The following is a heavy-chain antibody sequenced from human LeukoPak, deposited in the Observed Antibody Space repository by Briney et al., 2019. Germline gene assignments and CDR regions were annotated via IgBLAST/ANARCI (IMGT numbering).Heavy chain of an antibody. V-gene: IGHV3-33*01. J-gene: IGHJ6*02. D-gene: IGHD2-2*01. CDR2: IWYDGSNK. CDR3: ARDGIVVVPAAMPGHYYYYGMDV. CDR1: GFTFSSYG. Sequence: GGSLRLSCAASGFTFSSYGMHWVRQAPGKGLEWVAVIWYDGSNKYYADSVKGRFTISRDNSKNTLYLQMNSLRAEDTAVYYCARDGIVVVPAAMPGHYYYYGMDVLGQGTTVTVSS.